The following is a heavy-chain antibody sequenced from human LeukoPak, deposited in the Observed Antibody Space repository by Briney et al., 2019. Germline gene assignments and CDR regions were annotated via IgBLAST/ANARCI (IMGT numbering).Heavy chain of an antibody. CDR3: AKDSSGWYHYFDY. J-gene: IGHJ4*02. Sequence: GGSLRLSCAASGFTFSSYAMSWVRQAPGKGLEWVSAISGSGGSTYYADSVKGRFTISRDNSKNTLCLQMNSLRAEDTAVYYCAKDSSGWYHYFDYWGQGTLVTVSS. V-gene: IGHV3-23*01. D-gene: IGHD6-19*01. CDR2: ISGSGGST. CDR1: GFTFSSYA.